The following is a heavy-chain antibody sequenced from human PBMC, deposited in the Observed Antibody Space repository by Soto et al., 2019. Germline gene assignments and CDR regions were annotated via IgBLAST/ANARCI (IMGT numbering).Heavy chain of an antibody. D-gene: IGHD6-19*01. CDR3: AMVYSSGWYSDY. CDR2: ISYDGSNK. CDR1: GFTFSSYG. V-gene: IGHV3-30*03. J-gene: IGHJ4*02. Sequence: QVQLVESGGGVVQPGRSLRLSCAASGFTFSSYGMHWVRQAPGKGLEWVAVISYDGSNKYYADSVKGRFTISRDNSKNTLYLQMNSLRAEDTGVYYCAMVYSSGWYSDYWGQGTLVTVSS.